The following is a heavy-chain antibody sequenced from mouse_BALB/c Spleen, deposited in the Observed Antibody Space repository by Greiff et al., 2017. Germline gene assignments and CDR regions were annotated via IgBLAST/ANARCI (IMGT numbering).Heavy chain of an antibody. Sequence: VQLQQSGAELVRPGSSVKISCKASGYAFSSYWMNWVKQRPGQGLEWIGQIYPGDGDTNYNGKFKGKATLTADKSSSTAYMQLSSLTSEDSAVYFCARRGYESFAYWGQGTLVTVSA. CDR2: IYPGDGDT. V-gene: IGHV1-80*01. D-gene: IGHD2-3*01. CDR1: GYAFSSYW. J-gene: IGHJ3*01. CDR3: ARRGYESFAY.